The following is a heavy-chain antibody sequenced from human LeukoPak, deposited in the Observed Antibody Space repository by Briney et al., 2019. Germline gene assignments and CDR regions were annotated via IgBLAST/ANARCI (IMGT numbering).Heavy chain of an antibody. V-gene: IGHV3-49*03. CDR1: GFTLGDYA. Sequence: GGSLRLSCTASGFTLGDYAMSWFRQAPGKGLEWVGFIRSKAYGGTIEYAAYVKGRFTISRDDSKSIAYLQMNSLETEDTAVYYCTRGSSSWYTFDYWGQGTLVTVSS. J-gene: IGHJ4*02. CDR3: TRGSSSWYTFDY. D-gene: IGHD6-13*01. CDR2: IRSKAYGGTI.